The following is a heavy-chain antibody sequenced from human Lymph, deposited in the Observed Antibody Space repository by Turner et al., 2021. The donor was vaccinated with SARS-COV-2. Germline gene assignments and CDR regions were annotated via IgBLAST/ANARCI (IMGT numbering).Heavy chain of an antibody. J-gene: IGHJ4*02. V-gene: IGHV3-30-3*01. CDR3: ARSGPNFDF. Sequence: QVQLVESGGGVVQAGMSLRLSCAASGFTFSRYAMNWVRQAPGKGLEWVTLISYDGSNKYYADSVKGRFTISRDNSKNTLYLQMNSLRAEDTAVYYCARSGPNFDFWGQGTLVTVSS. CDR1: GFTFSRYA. D-gene: IGHD7-27*01. CDR2: ISYDGSNK.